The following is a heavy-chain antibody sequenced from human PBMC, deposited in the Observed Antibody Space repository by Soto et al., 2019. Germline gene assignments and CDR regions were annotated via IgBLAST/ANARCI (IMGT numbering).Heavy chain of an antibody. J-gene: IGHJ6*02. Sequence: QVQLQESGPGLVKPSETLSLSCTVPGGSISSYYWSWFRQSPGKRMEWIGYVHHSWGSSYNPSLRSRVAISLDTSRSQFSLKVTSVTATDTAVYYCARQGFGPLHGLVDVWGQGTTVTVSS. CDR2: VHHSWGS. V-gene: IGHV4-59*08. CDR1: GGSISSYY. D-gene: IGHD3-10*01. CDR3: ARQGFGPLHGLVDV.